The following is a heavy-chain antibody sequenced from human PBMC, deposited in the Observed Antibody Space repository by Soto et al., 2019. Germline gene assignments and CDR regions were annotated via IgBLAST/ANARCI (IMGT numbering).Heavy chain of an antibody. V-gene: IGHV4-4*02. CDR3: GRWLGTSYGMDV. CDR1: GGSISITNW. D-gene: IGHD3-10*01. Sequence: SETLSLTCAVSGGSISITNWCSCVRQSPGKGLEWIGEIYHNGSPDYNPSLKSRVTISVDKSKNHVFLKLTSVTAADTAMYFCGRWLGTSYGMDVWGQGTAVTVSS. CDR2: IYHNGSP. J-gene: IGHJ6*02.